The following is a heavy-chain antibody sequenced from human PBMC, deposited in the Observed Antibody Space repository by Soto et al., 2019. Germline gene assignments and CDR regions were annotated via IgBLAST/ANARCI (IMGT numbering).Heavy chain of an antibody. CDR3: AKDFDWESNS. Sequence: EVQLLESGGDLIQPGGSLRLSCAASGFTFSNYGMYWVRQAPGKGLEWVSRINGDGTSKDYAGFVEGRFTVSRDNADNKVFLQMNSLRADDTAVYYCAKDFDWESNSWGQGTLVTVSS. D-gene: IGHD3-9*01. CDR1: GFTFSNYG. J-gene: IGHJ4*02. CDR2: INGDGTSK. V-gene: IGHV3-23*01.